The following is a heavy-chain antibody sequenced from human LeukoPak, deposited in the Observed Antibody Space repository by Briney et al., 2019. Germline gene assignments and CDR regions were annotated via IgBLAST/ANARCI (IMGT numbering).Heavy chain of an antibody. J-gene: IGHJ4*02. CDR2: IYSSGNT. Sequence: SETLSLTCTVSGGSISSSSYYWSWVRQPAGKGLEWIGRIYSSGNTNYNPSLKSRVTMSVDTSKNQFSLKPTSVTAADAAVYYCAREKTADGYPYYFDYWGQGTLVTVSS. D-gene: IGHD5-18*01. V-gene: IGHV4-61*02. CDR3: AREKTADGYPYYFDY. CDR1: GGSISSSSYY.